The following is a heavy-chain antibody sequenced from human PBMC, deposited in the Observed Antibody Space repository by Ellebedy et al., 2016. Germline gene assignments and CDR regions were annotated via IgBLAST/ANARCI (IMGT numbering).Heavy chain of an antibody. CDR3: VREGTDWNLDY. CDR2: IDLDGSEK. Sequence: GGSLRLSCAASGFIVSSNYMSWVRQAPGKGLEWVANIDLDGSEKYYVDSVKGRFTISRDNAKNSLFLEMNSLRAEDTAVYYCVREGTDWNLDYWGQGTLITVSS. V-gene: IGHV3-7*03. CDR1: GFIVSSNY. D-gene: IGHD1-1*01. J-gene: IGHJ4*02.